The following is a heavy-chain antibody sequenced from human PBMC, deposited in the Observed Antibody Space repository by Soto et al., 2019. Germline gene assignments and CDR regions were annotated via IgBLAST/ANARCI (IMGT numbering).Heavy chain of an antibody. Sequence: QVQLVQSGAEVKKPGSSVKVSCKASGGTFSSYAISWVRQAPGQGLEWMGGIIPIFGTANYAQKFQGRVXIXAXXATSTAYRELSSLRSEDTAVYYCARDDVVAYYFDYWGQGTLVTVSS. J-gene: IGHJ4*02. CDR2: IIPIFGTA. D-gene: IGHD2-21*01. CDR1: GGTFSSYA. V-gene: IGHV1-69*12. CDR3: ARDDVVAYYFDY.